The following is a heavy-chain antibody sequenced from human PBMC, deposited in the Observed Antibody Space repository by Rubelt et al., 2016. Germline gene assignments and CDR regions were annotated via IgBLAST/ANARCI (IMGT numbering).Heavy chain of an antibody. CDR1: GFSLSTSGVG. Sequence: QITLKESGPTLVKPTQTLTLTCTFSGFSLSTSGVGVGWIRQPPGKALEWLALIYWDDDKSYSPYLKSRLTIPKDTSNTQVVLTITNMDPVDTATYYCARNPHHTDIVVVPAGIPGWFDPWGQGTLVTVSS. CDR3: ARNPHHTDIVVVPAGIPGWFDP. CDR2: IYWDDDK. D-gene: IGHD2-2*02. V-gene: IGHV2-5*02. J-gene: IGHJ5*02.